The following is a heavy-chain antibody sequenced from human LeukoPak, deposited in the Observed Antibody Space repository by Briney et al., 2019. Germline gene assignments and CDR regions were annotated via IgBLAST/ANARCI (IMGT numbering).Heavy chain of an antibody. J-gene: IGHJ6*04. D-gene: IGHD6-6*01. CDR3: ARDDASTARASGMDV. CDR2: ISRDSAFV. CDR1: GFTFSAYD. V-gene: IGHV3-21*01. Sequence: GGSLRLSCAASGFTFSAYDMNWVRQAPGKGLEWVSYISRDSAFVYYADSVKGRLTISRDNAKNSLYLQMESLRGEDTAVYYCARDDASTARASGMDVWGIGTTVTVSS.